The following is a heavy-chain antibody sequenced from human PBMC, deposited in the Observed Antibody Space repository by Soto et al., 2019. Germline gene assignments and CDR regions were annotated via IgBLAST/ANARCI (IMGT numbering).Heavy chain of an antibody. Sequence: QVQLVQSGAEVKKPGASVKVSCKASGYTFTSYDINWVRQATGQGLEWMGWMNPNSGNTGYAQKFQGRVTMTRNTSISTASMELSSLRSDDTAVYYCAREITAYWYFDLWGRGTLVTVSS. CDR2: MNPNSGNT. CDR3: AREITAYWYFDL. J-gene: IGHJ2*01. V-gene: IGHV1-8*01. CDR1: GYTFTSYD.